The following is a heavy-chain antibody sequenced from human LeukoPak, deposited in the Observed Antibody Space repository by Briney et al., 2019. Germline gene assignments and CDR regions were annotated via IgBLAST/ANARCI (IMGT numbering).Heavy chain of an antibody. CDR3: AKDAVDYFDY. J-gene: IGHJ4*02. Sequence: GGSLRLSCAASGFTFSSYGMHWVRQAPGKGLEWVAVISYDGSNKYYADSVKGRLTISRDNSKNTLYLQMNSLRAEDTAEYYCAKDAVDYFDYWGQGTLVTVSS. CDR1: GFTFSSYG. V-gene: IGHV3-30*18. CDR2: ISYDGSNK.